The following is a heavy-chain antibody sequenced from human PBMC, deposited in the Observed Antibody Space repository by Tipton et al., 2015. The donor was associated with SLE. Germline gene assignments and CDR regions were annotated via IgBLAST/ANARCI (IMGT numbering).Heavy chain of an antibody. D-gene: IGHD2-2*01. J-gene: IGHJ6*03. CDR1: DGSISSSSYY. CDR2: IYYSGTT. V-gene: IGHV4-39*07. Sequence: TLSLTCTVSDGSISSSSYYWAWIRQPPGRGLEYIGSIYYSGTTNFNPSLKSRVTISLDTSKNQFSLKLRSVTAADTAVYYCARGGGGYQLLSGYYYYMDVWGKGTTVTVSS. CDR3: ARGGGGYQLLSGYYYYMDV.